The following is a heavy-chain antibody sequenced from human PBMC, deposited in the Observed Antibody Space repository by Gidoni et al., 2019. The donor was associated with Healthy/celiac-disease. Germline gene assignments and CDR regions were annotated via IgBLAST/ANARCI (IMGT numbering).Heavy chain of an antibody. V-gene: IGHV6-1*01. CDR3: AREGWANIVVVPAASFGFDP. CDR2: TYYRSKWYN. D-gene: IGHD2-2*01. CDR1: GDSVSSNSAA. Sequence: QVQLQQSGPGLVKPSQTLSLTCAISGDSVSSNSAAWNWIRQSPSRGLEWLGRTYYRSKWYNDYAVSVKSRITINPDTSKNQFSLQLNSVTPEDTAVYYCAREGWANIVVVPAASFGFDPWGQGTLVTVSS. J-gene: IGHJ5*02.